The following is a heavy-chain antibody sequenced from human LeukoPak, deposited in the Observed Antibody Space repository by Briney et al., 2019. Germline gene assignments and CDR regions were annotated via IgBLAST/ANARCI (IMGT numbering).Heavy chain of an antibody. CDR3: AKDPYSGSFEYFQH. J-gene: IGHJ1*01. Sequence: PGGSLRLSCAASGFTFSSYAMHWVRQAPGKGLEWVAVISYDGSKKYYADSVKGRFTISRDNSKNTLYLQMNSLRDEDTAVYYCAKDPYSGSFEYFQHWGQGTLVTVSS. D-gene: IGHD1-26*01. CDR2: ISYDGSKK. V-gene: IGHV3-30*04. CDR1: GFTFSSYA.